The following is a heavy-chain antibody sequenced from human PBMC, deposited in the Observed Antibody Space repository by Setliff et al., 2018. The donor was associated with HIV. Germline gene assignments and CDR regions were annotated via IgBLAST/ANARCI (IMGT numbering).Heavy chain of an antibody. CDR3: AREHDYSNYRRLDS. V-gene: IGHV4-4*08. CDR1: GDSIISYY. CDR2: IHHSGSS. J-gene: IGHJ4*02. Sequence: SETLSLTCTVSGDSIISYYWTWIRQPPGKGLEWIGYIHHSGSSDYTPSLRSRVTMSVDTSKNQFSLKLSSLTAADTAVYYCAREHDYSNYRRLDSWGQGILVTVSS. D-gene: IGHD4-4*01.